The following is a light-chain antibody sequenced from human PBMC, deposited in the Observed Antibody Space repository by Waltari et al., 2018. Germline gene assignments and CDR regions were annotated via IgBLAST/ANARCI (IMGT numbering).Light chain of an antibody. Sequence: QSALTQPAPVSGSPGQSITICCSGTNSDVGGYDYVSWYQHHPGKAPQRIISDVTKWPSEVSNRFAGSTSGNTASLTISGLQAEDEADYYCSSYAGGNNLLFGGGTKVTVL. J-gene: IGLJ2*01. CDR2: DVT. CDR3: SSYAGGNNLL. V-gene: IGLV2-23*02. CDR1: NSDVGGYDY.